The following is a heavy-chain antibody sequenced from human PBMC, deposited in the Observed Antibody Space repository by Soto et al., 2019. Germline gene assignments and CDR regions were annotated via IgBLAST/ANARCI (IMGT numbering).Heavy chain of an antibody. CDR2: ISGSGGTI. J-gene: IGHJ6*02. CDR3: AKGSGNIRPYGMDV. V-gene: IGHV3-23*01. Sequence: GGSLRLSCVASGFTFSNYNMNWVRQAPGKGLEWVSTISGSGGTIYYAGSVKGRFTISRDNSKNALWLQMNSLRAEDTALYYCAKGSGNIRPYGMDVWGQGTTVTVSS. CDR1: GFTFSNYN.